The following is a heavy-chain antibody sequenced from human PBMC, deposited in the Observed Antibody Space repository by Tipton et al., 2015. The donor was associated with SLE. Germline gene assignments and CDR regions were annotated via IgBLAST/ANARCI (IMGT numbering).Heavy chain of an antibody. Sequence: TLSLTCSVSGGSISSGGYYWNWIRQHPGKGLEWIGYIYDSGGTSYNPSLKSRITISADTSKNQFSLKLSSVTAADTAVYYCARDGGSISTYWGQGTLVTVSS. D-gene: IGHD2-15*01. J-gene: IGHJ4*02. CDR2: IYDSGGT. CDR3: ARDGGSISTY. V-gene: IGHV4-31*03. CDR1: GGSISSGGYY.